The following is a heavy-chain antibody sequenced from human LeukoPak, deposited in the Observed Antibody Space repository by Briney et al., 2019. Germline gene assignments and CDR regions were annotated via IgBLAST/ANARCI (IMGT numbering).Heavy chain of an antibody. CDR3: AREDSSSDYYHYYMDV. CDR1: GFTFSSYA. Sequence: PVGSLRLSCAASGFTFSSYAMSWVRQAPGKGLEWVSVIYSGGSTYYADSVKGRFTISRDNSKNTLYLQMNSLRAEDTAVYYCAREDSSSDYYHYYMDVWGKGTTVTVSS. J-gene: IGHJ6*03. V-gene: IGHV3-66*02. D-gene: IGHD6-6*01. CDR2: IYSGGST.